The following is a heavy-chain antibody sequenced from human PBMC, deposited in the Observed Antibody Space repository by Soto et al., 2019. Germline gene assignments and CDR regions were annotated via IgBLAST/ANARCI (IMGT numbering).Heavy chain of an antibody. CDR1: GFTFSSYA. V-gene: IGHV3-23*01. J-gene: IGHJ4*02. CDR2: ISGSGGST. Sequence: GGSLRLSCAASGFTFSSYAMSWVRQAPGKGLEWVSAISGSGGSTYYADSVKGRFTISRDNSKNTLYLQMNSLRAEDTAVYYCAKAFYPRSGWYYFDYWGQGTLVTVSS. D-gene: IGHD6-19*01. CDR3: AKAFYPRSGWYYFDY.